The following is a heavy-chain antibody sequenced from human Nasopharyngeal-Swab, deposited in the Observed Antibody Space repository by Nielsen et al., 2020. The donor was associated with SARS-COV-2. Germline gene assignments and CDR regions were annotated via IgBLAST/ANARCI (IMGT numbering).Heavy chain of an antibody. Sequence: ASVKVSCKASGYTFTSYGFSWVRQAPGQGLEWMGWISAYNGNTNYAQKLQGRVTMTTDTSTSTAYMELRSLRSDDTAVYYCARDPYSGYFYGMDVWGQGTTVTVSS. V-gene: IGHV1-18*01. J-gene: IGHJ6*02. CDR2: ISAYNGNT. D-gene: IGHD1-26*01. CDR3: ARDPYSGYFYGMDV. CDR1: GYTFTSYG.